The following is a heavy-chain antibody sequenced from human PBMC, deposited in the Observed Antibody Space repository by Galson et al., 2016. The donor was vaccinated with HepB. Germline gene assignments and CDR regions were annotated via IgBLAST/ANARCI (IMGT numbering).Heavy chain of an antibody. Sequence: SLRLSCAASGFTFSNAWMSWVRQAPGKGLEWVGRIKSKTDGGTNDYAAPVKGRFSISKDDSKNTLHLQMNSLKTEDTAVYYGRYGMDVWGQGHTVTVSS. CDR2: IKSKTDGGTN. CDR3: RYGMDV. V-gene: IGHV3-15*01. J-gene: IGHJ6*02. CDR1: GFTFSNAW.